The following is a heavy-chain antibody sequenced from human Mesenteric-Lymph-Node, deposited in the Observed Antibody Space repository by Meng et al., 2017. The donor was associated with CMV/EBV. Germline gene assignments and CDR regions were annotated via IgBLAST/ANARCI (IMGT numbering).Heavy chain of an antibody. CDR2: ISAYNGNT. V-gene: IGHV1-18*01. CDR1: GYTFTNYD. J-gene: IGHJ4*02. CDR3: ARSDPSSGYFLLFDY. Sequence: SGYTFTNYDVNWVRQAPGQGLEWMGWISAYNGNTDYAQKFQGRVTLTTDTSTSTASLELRGLRSDDTAVYYCARSDPSSGYFLLFDYWGQGTLVTVSS. D-gene: IGHD3-22*01.